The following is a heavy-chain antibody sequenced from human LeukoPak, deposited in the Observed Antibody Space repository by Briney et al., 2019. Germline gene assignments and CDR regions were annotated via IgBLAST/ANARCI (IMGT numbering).Heavy chain of an antibody. J-gene: IGHJ4*02. CDR1: GGSISSSSYY. D-gene: IGHD2-2*01. CDR2: IYYSGST. V-gene: IGHV4-39*07. CDR3: ARDEGSSYPFDY. Sequence: SETLSLTCTVSGGSISSSSYYWGWVRQPPGKGLEWIGSIYYSGSTYYNPSLKSRVTISVDTSKNQFSLNLSSVTAADTAVYFCARDEGSSYPFDYWGQGTLVTVSS.